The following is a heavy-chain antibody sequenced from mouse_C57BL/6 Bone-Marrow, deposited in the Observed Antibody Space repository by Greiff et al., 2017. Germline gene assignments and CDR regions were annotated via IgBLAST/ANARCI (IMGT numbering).Heavy chain of an antibody. V-gene: IGHV14-2*01. CDR3: ARSPTGGYYFYY. Sequence: EVQLQQSGAELVKPGASVKLSCTASGFNINDYYMHWVKQRTEQGLEWIGRIDPEDGETKYAPNFQGKATITAATPSNTAYLQLSSLTSEDTAVYYCARSPTGGYYFYYWGQGTTLTVSS. CDR2: IDPEDGET. D-gene: IGHD2-10*01. J-gene: IGHJ2*01. CDR1: GFNINDYY.